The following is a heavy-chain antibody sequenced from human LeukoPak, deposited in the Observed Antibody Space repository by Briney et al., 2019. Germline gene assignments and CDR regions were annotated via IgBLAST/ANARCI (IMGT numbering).Heavy chain of an antibody. J-gene: IGHJ5*02. Sequence: ASVKVSCKASGYTFTGYYMHWVRQAPGQGLEWMGWINPNSGGTNYAQKFQGRVTMTRDTSISTAYMELSRLRSDDTAVYYCARGDGCSSTSCYSLSNWFDPWGQGTLVTVSS. V-gene: IGHV1-2*02. D-gene: IGHD2-2*02. CDR3: ARGDGCSSTSCYSLSNWFDP. CDR1: GYTFTGYY. CDR2: INPNSGGT.